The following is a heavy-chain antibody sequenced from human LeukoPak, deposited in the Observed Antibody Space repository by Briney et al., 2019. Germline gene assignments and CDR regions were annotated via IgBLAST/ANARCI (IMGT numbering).Heavy chain of an antibody. J-gene: IGHJ5*02. CDR3: ARDLPVSVGSGYPNWFDP. D-gene: IGHD3-22*01. V-gene: IGHV1-18*01. CDR2: ISAYNGNT. Sequence: GASVKVSCKASGYTFTSYGISWVRQAPGQGLEWMGWISAYNGNTNYAQKLQGRVTMTRDTSISTAYMELSRLRSDDTAVYYCARDLPVSVGSGYPNWFDPWGRGTLVTVSS. CDR1: GYTFTSYG.